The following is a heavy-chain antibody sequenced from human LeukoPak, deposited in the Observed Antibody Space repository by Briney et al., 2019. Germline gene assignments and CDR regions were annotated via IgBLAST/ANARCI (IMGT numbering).Heavy chain of an antibody. J-gene: IGHJ5*02. CDR1: GYTFTNYY. Sequence: ASVTVSFMGSGYTFTNYYMHWVRQAPGQGLEWMGVINPSGGSTSYAQKFQGRVTMTRDTSTSTVYMELSSLRSEDTAVYYCARFRNDSSGYYYQSYWFDPWGQGTLVTVSS. D-gene: IGHD3-22*01. CDR3: ARFRNDSSGYYYQSYWFDP. CDR2: INPSGGST. V-gene: IGHV1-46*01.